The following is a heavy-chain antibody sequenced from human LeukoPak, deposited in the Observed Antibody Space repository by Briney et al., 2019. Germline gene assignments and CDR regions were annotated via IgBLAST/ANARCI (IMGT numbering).Heavy chain of an antibody. CDR2: INPGGGST. CDR3: AKSTAKNSGYDIGAYDY. Sequence: ASVKVSFKASGYTFTSYYIHWVRQAPGQGLEWMGIINPGGGSTSYAQKLHGRVTMTRDTSTSTMYMELNSLRSEDTAVYYCAKSTAKNSGYDIGAYDYWGQGTLVTVSS. D-gene: IGHD5-12*01. CDR1: GYTFTSYY. J-gene: IGHJ4*02. V-gene: IGHV1-46*04.